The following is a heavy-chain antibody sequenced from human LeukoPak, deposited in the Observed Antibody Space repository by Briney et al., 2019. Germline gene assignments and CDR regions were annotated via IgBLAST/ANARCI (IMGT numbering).Heavy chain of an antibody. D-gene: IGHD7-27*01. CDR3: ARMNNWGRGWYFDL. V-gene: IGHV4-59*11. CDR2: MYSSGST. J-gene: IGHJ2*01. Sequence: SETLSLTCTVSGGSISSHYWSWIRQPPGKGLEWVGYMYSSGSTNYNASLKSRVTISIDTSKNQFSLKVSSLTAADTAVYYCARMNNWGRGWYFDLWGRGTLVTVSS. CDR1: GGSISSHY.